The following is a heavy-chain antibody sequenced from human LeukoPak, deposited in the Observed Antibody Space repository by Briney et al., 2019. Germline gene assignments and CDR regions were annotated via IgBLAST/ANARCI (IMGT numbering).Heavy chain of an antibody. Sequence: ASVKVSCKASGYTFTGYYMHWVRQAPGQGLEWMGWINPNSGGTNYAQKFQGRVTMTRDTSISTAYMELSRLRSDDTAVYYCARAKYSNGWYHLFDYYYYGMDVWGQGTTVTVSS. V-gene: IGHV1-2*02. CDR2: INPNSGGT. CDR3: ARAKYSNGWYHLFDYYYYGMDV. D-gene: IGHD6-19*01. CDR1: GYTFTGYY. J-gene: IGHJ6*02.